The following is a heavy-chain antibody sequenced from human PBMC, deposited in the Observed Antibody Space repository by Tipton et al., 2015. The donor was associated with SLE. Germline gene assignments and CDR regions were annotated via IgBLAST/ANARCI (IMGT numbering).Heavy chain of an antibody. CDR2: INHSGST. D-gene: IGHD2-15*01. J-gene: IGHJ3*02. Sequence: GLVKPSETLSLTCAVYGGSFSGYYWSWIRQPPGKGLEWIGEINHSGSTNYNPSLKSRVTISVDTSKNQFSLKLSSVTAADTAVYYCARRMSRYCSGGSCYGDAFDIWGQGTMVTVSS. CDR3: ARRMSRYCSGGSCYGDAFDI. V-gene: IGHV4-34*01. CDR1: GGSFSGYY.